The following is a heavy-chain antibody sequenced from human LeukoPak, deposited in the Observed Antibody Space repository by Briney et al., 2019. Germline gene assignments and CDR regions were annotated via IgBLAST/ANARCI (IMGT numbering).Heavy chain of an antibody. D-gene: IGHD3-3*01. J-gene: IGHJ6*02. CDR2: ISGSGGST. CDR1: GFTFSSYA. V-gene: IGHV3-23*01. CDR3: ARSNYDFVGMDV. Sequence: GGSLRLSCAASGFTFSSYAMSWVRQAPGKGLEWVSAISGSGGSTYYADSVKGRFTISRDNSKNTLYLQMNSLRAEDTAVYYCARSNYDFVGMDVWGQGTTVTVSS.